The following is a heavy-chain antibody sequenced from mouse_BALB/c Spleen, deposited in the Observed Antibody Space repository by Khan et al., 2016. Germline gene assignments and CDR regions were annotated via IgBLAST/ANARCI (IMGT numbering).Heavy chain of an antibody. CDR3: ARRGMEAMEY. CDR2: ISSGGST. V-gene: IGHV5-6-5*01. CDR1: GFTFSSYA. Sequence: EVELVESGGGLVKPGGSLKLSCAASGFTFSSYAMSWVRQTPEKRLEWVASISSGGSTYYPDRVKGRFTISRDNARNILYLQMSSLRSEDTAMYYCARRGMEAMEYWGQGTSVTVSS. D-gene: IGHD2-10*02. J-gene: IGHJ4*01.